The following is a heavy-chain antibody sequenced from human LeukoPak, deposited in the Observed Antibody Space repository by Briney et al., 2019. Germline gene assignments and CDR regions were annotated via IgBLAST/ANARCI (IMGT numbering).Heavy chain of an antibody. V-gene: IGHV4-34*01. CDR3: ARHFGTRFDY. CDR2: INHSGST. D-gene: IGHD3-10*01. CDR1: GFTFGSYS. J-gene: IGHJ4*02. Sequence: LRLSCAASGFTFGSYSMQWVRQAPGKGLEWIGEINHSGSTNDNPSLKSRVTMSVDTSKNQFSLKLSSVTAADTAIYFCARHFGTRFDYWGQGTLVTVSS.